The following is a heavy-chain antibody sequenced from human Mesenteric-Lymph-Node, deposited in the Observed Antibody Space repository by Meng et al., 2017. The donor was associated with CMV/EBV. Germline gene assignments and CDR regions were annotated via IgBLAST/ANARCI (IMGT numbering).Heavy chain of an antibody. CDR2: ISSDGSSK. CDR1: GFAFSRHA. D-gene: IGHD6-13*01. J-gene: IGHJ4*02. Sequence: GGSLRLSCAASGFAFSRHAIHWVRQAPGKGLEWVAIISSDGSSKYYVDSVKGRFTISRDNSKNTLYLQLNSLRAEDTAVYYCARGSIAAAGSYDYWGQGTLVTVSS. V-gene: IGHV3-30*03. CDR3: ARGSIAAAGSYDY.